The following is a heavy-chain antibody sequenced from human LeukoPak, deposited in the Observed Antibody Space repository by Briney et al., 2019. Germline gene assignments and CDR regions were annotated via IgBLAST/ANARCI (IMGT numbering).Heavy chain of an antibody. D-gene: IGHD2-2*02. V-gene: IGHV1-8*01. J-gene: IGHJ6*03. CDR3: ARGRRYCSSTSCYRASYYYYYYMDV. CDR2: MNPNSGNT. Sequence: ASVKVSCKASGYTFTSYYINWVRQATGQGLEWMGWMNPNSGNTRYAQKFQGRVTMTRNNSISTAYMELSSLRSEDTAVYYCARGRRYCSSTSCYRASYYYYYYMDVWGKGTTVTVSS. CDR1: GYTFTSYY.